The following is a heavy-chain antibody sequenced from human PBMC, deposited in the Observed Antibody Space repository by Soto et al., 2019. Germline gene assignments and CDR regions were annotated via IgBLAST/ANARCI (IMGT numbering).Heavy chain of an antibody. CDR3: ARDQAGGRPPFYYRGLDV. CDR2: IWYDGAAK. V-gene: IGHV3-33*01. Sequence: QVQLVESGGGVVPPGTSLRLSCAASGFTFRTYAMHWVRQAPGKGLEWVAVIWYDGAAKYYVDSLKGRFSISRDNSKNTVYLRMVSLRVEDTAVYRGARDQAGGRPPFYYRGLDVWGQGTKVIVSS. CDR1: GFTFRTYA. D-gene: IGHD3-22*01. J-gene: IGHJ6*02.